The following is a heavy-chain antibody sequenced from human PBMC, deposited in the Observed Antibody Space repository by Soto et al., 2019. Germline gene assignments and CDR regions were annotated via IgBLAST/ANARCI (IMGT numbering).Heavy chain of an antibody. V-gene: IGHV3-11*01. Sequence: VQLVESGGGLVKPGGSLRLSCAASGFVFSDYYMTWIRQAPGKGLEWISDISSGGAVSNFADSVRGRFTISRDNTNNSLYLQMKDLRAEDTARYYCARRLTGRTTGDWFDPWGQGTLVTVSS. J-gene: IGHJ5*02. CDR2: ISSGGAVS. D-gene: IGHD1-1*01. CDR1: GFVFSDYY. CDR3: ARRLTGRTTGDWFDP.